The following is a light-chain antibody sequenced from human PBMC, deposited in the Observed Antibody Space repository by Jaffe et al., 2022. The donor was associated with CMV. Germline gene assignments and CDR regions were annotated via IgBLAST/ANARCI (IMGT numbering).Light chain of an antibody. V-gene: IGLV2-14*03. J-gene: IGLJ1*01. CDR1: SSDIGAYKD. CDR3: TSYTSSSTLLYV. CDR2: DVS. Sequence: QSALTQTASVSGSPGQSITISCTGTSSDIGAYKDVSWYQQHPGKAPQLLIYDVSSRPSGVSDRFSGSKSGNTASLTISGLQAEDEADYYCTSYTSSSTLLYVFGTGTRVTVL.